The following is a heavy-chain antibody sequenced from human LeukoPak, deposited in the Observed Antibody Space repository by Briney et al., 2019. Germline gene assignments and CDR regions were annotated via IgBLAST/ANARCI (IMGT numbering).Heavy chain of an antibody. CDR3: AKVTQYYDILTGIYYYYGMDV. CDR1: GFTFDDYA. J-gene: IGHJ6*02. Sequence: PGGSLRLSCAASGFTFDDYAMHWVRQAPGKGLEWVSGISWNSGSIGYADSVKGRFTISRDNAKNSLYLQMNSLRAEDTALYYCAKVTQYYDILTGIYYYYGMDVWGQGTTVTVSS. CDR2: ISWNSGSI. V-gene: IGHV3-9*01. D-gene: IGHD3-9*01.